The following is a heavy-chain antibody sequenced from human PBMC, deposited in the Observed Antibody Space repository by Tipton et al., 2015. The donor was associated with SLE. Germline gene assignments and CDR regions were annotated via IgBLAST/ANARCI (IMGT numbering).Heavy chain of an antibody. Sequence: LRLSCAVYGGSFSGYYWSWIRQPPGKGLEWIGEINHSGSTNYNPSLKSRVTISVDTSKDQFSLKLSSVTAADTAVYYCARHNRKQWLVRYYYGMDAWGQGTTVTVSS. J-gene: IGHJ6*02. CDR1: GGSFSGYY. CDR2: INHSGST. D-gene: IGHD6-19*01. V-gene: IGHV4-34*01. CDR3: ARHNRKQWLVRYYYGMDA.